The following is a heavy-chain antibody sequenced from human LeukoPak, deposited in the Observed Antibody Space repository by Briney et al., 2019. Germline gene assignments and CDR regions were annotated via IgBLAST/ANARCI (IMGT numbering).Heavy chain of an antibody. CDR2: ISGSGGST. CDR1: GFTFSAYN. CDR3: ARVYSSSWARFDY. V-gene: IGHV3-23*01. J-gene: IGHJ4*02. D-gene: IGHD6-13*01. Sequence: GGSLRLSCAASGFTFSAYNMIWVRQAPGKGLEWVSAISGSGGSTYYADSVKGRFTISRDNSKNTLYLQMNSLRAEDTAVYYCARVYSSSWARFDYWGQGTLVTVSS.